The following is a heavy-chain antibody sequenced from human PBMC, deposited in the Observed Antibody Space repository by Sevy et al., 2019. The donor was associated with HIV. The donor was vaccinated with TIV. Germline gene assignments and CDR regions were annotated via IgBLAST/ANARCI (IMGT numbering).Heavy chain of an antibody. D-gene: IGHD1-26*01. CDR1: GFTFGDYC. CDR2: IKSKAYGGTT. Sequence: GGSLRLSCTASGFTFGDYCMSRVRQAPRKGLEWISFIKSKAYGGTTGNAASVKGRFTISRDDSKSIAYLQMNNLQTEDTAVYFCTRWSGSQSIFDYWGRGTLVTVSS. CDR3: TRWSGSQSIFDY. V-gene: IGHV3-49*04. J-gene: IGHJ4*02.